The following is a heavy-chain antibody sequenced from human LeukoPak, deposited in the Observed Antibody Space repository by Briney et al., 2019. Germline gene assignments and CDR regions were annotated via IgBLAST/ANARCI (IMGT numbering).Heavy chain of an antibody. V-gene: IGHV4-4*07. CDR2: AYSGVNA. Sequence: PSETLSLTCTVSGDSMHSYYWSWIRQSPEKGVEWIGRAYSGVNAYYNPSLQSRVTISVDKSNNQFSLDLASVTAADTALYYCAREKSGTLTRAYYYIDVWGKGITVTVSS. J-gene: IGHJ6*03. CDR3: AREKSGTLTRAYYYIDV. CDR1: GDSMHSYY. D-gene: IGHD1-26*01.